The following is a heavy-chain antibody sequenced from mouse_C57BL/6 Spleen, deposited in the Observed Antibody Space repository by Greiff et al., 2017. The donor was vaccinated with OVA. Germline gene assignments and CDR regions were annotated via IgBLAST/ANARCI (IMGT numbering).Heavy chain of an antibody. J-gene: IGHJ2*01. D-gene: IGHD2-5*01. CDR1: GYTFTSYW. CDR2: IYPGSGST. Sequence: QVQLQQPGAELVKPGASVKMSCTASGYTFTSYWITWVKQRPGQGLAWIGDIYPGSGSTNYNEKFKSKATLTVDTSSRTAYLQLISLTSDDSAVYCYAGQACYSNYGDYWGQGTTLTVSS. V-gene: IGHV1-55*01. CDR3: AGQACYSNYGDY.